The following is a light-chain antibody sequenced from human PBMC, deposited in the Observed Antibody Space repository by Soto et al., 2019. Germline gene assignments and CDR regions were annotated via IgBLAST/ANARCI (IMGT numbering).Light chain of an antibody. CDR3: AAWDDSLDGLYV. Sequence: QSALTQPPSASGTPGQMVTISCSGSSSNIGGNTVNWYRQVPGTAPKLLIYSNDQRPSGVPDRLSGSKSGTSASLAISGLQSEDEADYYCAAWDDSLDGLYVFGTGTKVTVL. J-gene: IGLJ1*01. V-gene: IGLV1-44*01. CDR1: SSNIGGNT. CDR2: SND.